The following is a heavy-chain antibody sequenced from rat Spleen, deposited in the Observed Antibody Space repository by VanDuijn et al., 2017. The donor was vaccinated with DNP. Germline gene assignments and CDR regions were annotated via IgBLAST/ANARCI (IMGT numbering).Heavy chain of an antibody. D-gene: IGHD1-7*01. J-gene: IGHJ2*01. V-gene: IGHV5-27*01. CDR2: ISSGGGSI. CDR3: ATGWVFDY. CDR1: GFTFSDNY. Sequence: EVQLVESGGGLVQPGRSLKLSCAASGFTFSDNYMAWVRQASTKGLEWVAYISSGGGSIYYRDSVKGRFTISRDNAKRILFLEMDSLRSEDTATYYCATGWVFDYWGQGVMVTVSS.